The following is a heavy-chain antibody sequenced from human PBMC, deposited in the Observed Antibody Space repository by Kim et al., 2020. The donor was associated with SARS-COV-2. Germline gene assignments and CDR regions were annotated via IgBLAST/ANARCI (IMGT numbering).Heavy chain of an antibody. D-gene: IGHD6-19*01. V-gene: IGHV4-34*01. Sequence: STNYNPSLKSRVTISVDTSKNQFSLKLSSVTAADTAVYYCARLVAGDFDYWGQGTLVTVSS. J-gene: IGHJ4*02. CDR3: ARLVAGDFDY. CDR2: ST.